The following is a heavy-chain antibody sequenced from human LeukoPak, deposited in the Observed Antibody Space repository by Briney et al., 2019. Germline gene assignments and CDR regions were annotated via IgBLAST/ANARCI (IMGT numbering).Heavy chain of an antibody. CDR3: ARGFSSSSPLYYYYYMDV. Sequence: GRSLRLSCAASEFLFSAYGMHWVRQTPDKGLKWVALISDDGSNTYYADSVKGRFTISRDNSKNTLYLQMNSLRAEDTAVYYCARGFSSSSPLYYYYYMDVWGKGTTVTVSS. CDR1: EFLFSAYG. D-gene: IGHD6-6*01. V-gene: IGHV3-30*03. CDR2: ISDDGSNT. J-gene: IGHJ6*03.